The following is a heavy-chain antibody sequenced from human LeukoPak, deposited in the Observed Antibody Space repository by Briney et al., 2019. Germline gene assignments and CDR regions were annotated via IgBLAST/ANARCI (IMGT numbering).Heavy chain of an antibody. V-gene: IGHV4-39*02. D-gene: IGHD3-22*01. J-gene: IGHJ3*02. CDR3: ARDSTPYYYDSSGYYFGAFDI. Sequence: SETLSLTCTVSGDSIKSSSYYWAWVRQPPGKGLEWIASIYYSGTTYYNPSLKSRVTISLDTSRNQHSLKLSSVTAADTAVYYCARDSTPYYYDSSGYYFGAFDIWGQGTMVTVSS. CDR2: IYYSGTT. CDR1: GDSIKSSSYY.